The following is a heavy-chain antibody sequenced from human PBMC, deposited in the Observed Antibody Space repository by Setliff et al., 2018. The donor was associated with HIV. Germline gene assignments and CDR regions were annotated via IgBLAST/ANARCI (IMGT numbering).Heavy chain of an antibody. Sequence: ASVKVSCKASGYTFTSYYMHWVRQAPGQGLEWMGIISPSGGSTSYAQKFQGRVTMTRDTSTSTVYMELSSLRSEDTAVYYCARERYDILTGRDAFDIWGQGTMVTVSS. J-gene: IGHJ3*02. CDR3: ARERYDILTGRDAFDI. CDR1: GYTFTSYY. D-gene: IGHD3-9*01. CDR2: ISPSGGST. V-gene: IGHV1-46*01.